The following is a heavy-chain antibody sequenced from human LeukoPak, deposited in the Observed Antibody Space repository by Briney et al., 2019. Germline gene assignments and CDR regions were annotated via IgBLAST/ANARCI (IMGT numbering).Heavy chain of an antibody. V-gene: IGHV3-7*01. Sequence: GGSLRLSCAASGFTFSNYWMSWVRQAPGKGLEWVANIKRGGCEKYYVDSVKGRFTISRDNAKNSLYLQMNSLRAEDTDVYYCARGGGAPFRYYDSSGYYWYFDLWGRGTLVTVSS. CDR1: GFTFSNYW. D-gene: IGHD3-22*01. J-gene: IGHJ2*01. CDR3: ARGGGAPFRYYDSSGYYWYFDL. CDR2: IKRGGCEK.